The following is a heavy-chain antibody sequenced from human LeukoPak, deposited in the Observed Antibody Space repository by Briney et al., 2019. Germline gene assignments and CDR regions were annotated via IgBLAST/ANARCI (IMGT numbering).Heavy chain of an antibody. CDR1: GGSISISSHY. V-gene: IGHV4-39*01. Sequence: SETLSPTCTVSGGSISISSHYWAWIRQPPGKGLEWIGSMYYTGGTYYNPSLKSRVTISIDTSKNQFSLKLNSVTAADTAVYYCARLVRYCSTNSCYPFDFWGQGTLVTVSS. CDR2: MYYTGGT. D-gene: IGHD2-2*01. CDR3: ARLVRYCSTNSCYPFDF. J-gene: IGHJ4*02.